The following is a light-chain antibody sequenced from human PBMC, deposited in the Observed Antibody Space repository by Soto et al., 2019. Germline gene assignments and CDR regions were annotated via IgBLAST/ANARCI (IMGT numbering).Light chain of an antibody. V-gene: IGLV2-11*01. CDR1: SSDVGGYNY. J-gene: IGLJ3*02. CDR2: DVS. Sequence: QSALTQPRSVSGSPGQSVTLSCTGTSSDVGGYNYVSWYQQHPGKAPKLMIYDVSKRPSGVPDRFSGYKSGNTASLTISGLQAEDEAEDYCCSYAGSYTWVFGGGTKLTVL. CDR3: CSYAGSYTWV.